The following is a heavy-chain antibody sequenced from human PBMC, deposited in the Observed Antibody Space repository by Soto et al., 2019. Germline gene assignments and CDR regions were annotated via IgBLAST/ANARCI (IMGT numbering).Heavy chain of an antibody. D-gene: IGHD6-19*01. V-gene: IGHV3-7*03. CDR1: GFTFSGYW. CDR2: IKHDGSVQ. Sequence: LRLSCEASGFTFSGYWMSWVRQAPGKGLEWVADIKHDGSVQYYVDSVKGRFTISRDNAKKLLYLQMNGLRAEDTALYYCARAPYSNGWYRFDLWGQGTLVTVSS. J-gene: IGHJ4*02. CDR3: ARAPYSNGWYRFDL.